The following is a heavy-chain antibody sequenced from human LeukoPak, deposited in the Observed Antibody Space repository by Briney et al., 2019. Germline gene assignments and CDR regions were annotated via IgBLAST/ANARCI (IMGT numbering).Heavy chain of an antibody. V-gene: IGHV3-48*01. D-gene: IGHD3-22*01. CDR1: GFTFSEYN. J-gene: IGHJ4*02. CDR2: ITESSSAI. Sequence: PGGSLRLSCTASGFTFSEYNMNWVRQVRGRGLEWLSYITESSSAIYYAGSVRGRFTLYSDNGRNYLFLPVNSLSAEGRDIYFFATTPQYDKRDYYRHFDYWGQGALVTVSS. CDR3: ATTPQYDKRDYYRHFDY.